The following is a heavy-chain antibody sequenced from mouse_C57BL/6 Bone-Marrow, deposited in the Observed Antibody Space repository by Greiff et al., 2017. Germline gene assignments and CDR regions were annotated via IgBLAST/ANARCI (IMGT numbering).Heavy chain of an antibody. CDR1: GFNIKDYY. V-gene: IGHV14-1*01. J-gene: IGHJ4*01. CDR3: TIREGAMDY. Sequence: EVQLQQSGAELVRPGASVKLSCTTSGFNIKDYYMHWVKQRPEQGLEWIGRIDPEDGDTEYTPKFQGKATMTADTSSNTAYLQLSSLTSEDTAVYYCTIREGAMDYWGQGTSVTVSS. CDR2: IDPEDGDT.